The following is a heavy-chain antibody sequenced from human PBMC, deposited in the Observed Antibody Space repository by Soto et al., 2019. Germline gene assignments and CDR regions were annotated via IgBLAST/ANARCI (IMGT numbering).Heavy chain of an antibody. CDR2: IYYSGST. Sequence: SETLSLTCTVSGISVSTSDYYWGWVRPPPGKGLDWIGNIYYSGSTFYNPSLRSRVTLSVDTSKNQFSLRLNSVTAADTAVYFCAGFVVPASRNSDFDYWGQGTLVTVSS. V-gene: IGHV4-39*01. CDR1: GISVSTSDYY. D-gene: IGHD2-15*01. J-gene: IGHJ4*02. CDR3: AGFVVPASRNSDFDY.